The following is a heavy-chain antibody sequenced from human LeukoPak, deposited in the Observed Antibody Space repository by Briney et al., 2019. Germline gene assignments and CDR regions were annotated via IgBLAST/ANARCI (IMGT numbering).Heavy chain of an antibody. D-gene: IGHD6-19*01. J-gene: IGHJ4*02. CDR3: AKGATISTTGSIAVAGIDY. CDR2: VSGSGGTT. Sequence: GGSLRLSCAASGFTFSNYAMSWVRQAPGKGLEWVSTVSGSGGTTYYADSLKGRLTISRDNSKNTLFLQMTSLRAEDTAVYYCAKGATISTTGSIAVAGIDYWGQGTLVTVSS. V-gene: IGHV3-23*01. CDR1: GFTFSNYA.